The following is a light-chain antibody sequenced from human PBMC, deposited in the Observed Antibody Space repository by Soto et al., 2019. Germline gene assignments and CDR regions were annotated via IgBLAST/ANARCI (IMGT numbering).Light chain of an antibody. CDR2: GAS. Sequence: ESVLTQSPGTLSLSPGERATLSFRASQSVSSSYLAWYQQKPGQAPRLLIYGASSRATGIPDRFSGSGSGTDFTLTISRLEPEDFAVYYCQQYGNSRTFGQGTKVDIK. J-gene: IGKJ1*01. CDR3: QQYGNSRT. CDR1: QSVSSSY. V-gene: IGKV3-20*01.